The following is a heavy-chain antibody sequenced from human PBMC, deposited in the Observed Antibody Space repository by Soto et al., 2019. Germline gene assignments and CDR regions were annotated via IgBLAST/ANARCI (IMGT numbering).Heavy chain of an antibody. CDR2: ISGSGGST. D-gene: IGHD3-10*01. CDR1: GFTFSSYA. V-gene: IGHV3-23*01. Sequence: EVQLLESGGGLVQPGGSLRLSCAASGFTFSSYAMSWVRQAPGKGLEWVSSISGSGGSTYYADSVKGRFSISRDNSKNTLYLQMNSLRDEDTAVYYCAKGDARFGGTKVIFGYFCHGTLVTV. CDR3: AKGDARFGGTKVIFGY. J-gene: IGHJ4*01.